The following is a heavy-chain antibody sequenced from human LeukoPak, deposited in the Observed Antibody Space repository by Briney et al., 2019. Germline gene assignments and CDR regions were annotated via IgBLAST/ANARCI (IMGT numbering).Heavy chain of an antibody. CDR1: IYTFTSYD. V-gene: IGHV1-8*01. Sequence: ASVKVSCKASIYTFTSYDINWVRQATGQGLEWMGWMNPNSGNTGYAQKFQGRVTMTRNTSISTAYMELSSLRSEDTAVYYCARGLNIVATITQHWFDPWGQGTLVTVSS. D-gene: IGHD5-12*01. CDR2: MNPNSGNT. CDR3: ARGLNIVATITQHWFDP. J-gene: IGHJ5*02.